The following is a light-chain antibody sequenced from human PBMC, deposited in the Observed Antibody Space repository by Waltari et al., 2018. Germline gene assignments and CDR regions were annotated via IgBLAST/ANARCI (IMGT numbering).Light chain of an antibody. J-gene: IGKJ2*01. CDR2: WVF. CDR1: QSLVPVDGNTY. CDR3: MQGTRWPYT. V-gene: IGKV2-30*02. Sequence: VMTQSPVSLSVTLGQAASISCKSSQSLVPVDGNTYLNWFHQSPGQSPRRLIYWVFNRDSGVPDRLSGSGSGTDFTLRISRVEAEDVGVYYCMQGTRWPYTFGQGTQLDIK.